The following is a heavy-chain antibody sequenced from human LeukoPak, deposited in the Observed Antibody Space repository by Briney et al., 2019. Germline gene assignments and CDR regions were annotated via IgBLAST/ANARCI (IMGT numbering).Heavy chain of an antibody. D-gene: IGHD3-3*01. CDR2: IKQDGSEK. J-gene: IGHJ4*02. Sequence: RGSLRLSCAASGFTFSSYAMSWVRQAPGKGLEWVANIKQDGSEKYYVDSVKGRFTISRDNAKNSLYLQMNSLRAEDTAVYYCARELISSGVAAFDYWGQGTLVTVSS. CDR1: GFTFSSYA. CDR3: ARELISSGVAAFDY. V-gene: IGHV3-7*01.